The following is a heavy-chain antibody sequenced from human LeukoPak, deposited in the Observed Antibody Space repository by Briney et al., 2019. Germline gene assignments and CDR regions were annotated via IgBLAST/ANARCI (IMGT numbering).Heavy chain of an antibody. CDR2: IYYSGST. CDR3: ARRADSSGYYLPWYFDL. CDR1: GGSISSYY. Sequence: SETLSLTCTVSGGSISSYYWSWIRQPPGKGLEWIGYIYYSGSTNYNPSLKSRVTISVDTSKNQFSLKLSSVTAADTAVYYCARRADSSGYYLPWYFDLWGRGTLVTVSS. D-gene: IGHD3-22*01. V-gene: IGHV4-59*08. J-gene: IGHJ2*01.